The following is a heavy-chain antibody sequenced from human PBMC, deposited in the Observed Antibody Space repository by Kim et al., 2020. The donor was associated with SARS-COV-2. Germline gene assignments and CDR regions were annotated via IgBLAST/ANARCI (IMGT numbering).Heavy chain of an antibody. CDR3: ARLPRFNIAVAGSGDY. Sequence: SETLSLTCTVSGGSISSYYWSWIRQPPGKGLEWIGYIYYSGSTNYNPSLKSRVTISVDTSKNQFSLKLSSVTAADTAVYYCARLPRFNIAVAGSGDYWGQGTLVTVSS. V-gene: IGHV4-59*08. CDR1: GGSISSYY. D-gene: IGHD6-19*01. J-gene: IGHJ4*02. CDR2: IYYSGST.